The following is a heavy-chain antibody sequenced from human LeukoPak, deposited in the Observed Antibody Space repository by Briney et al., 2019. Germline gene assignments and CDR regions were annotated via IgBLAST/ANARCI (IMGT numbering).Heavy chain of an antibody. CDR1: GYTFTSYA. CDR2: INAGNGNT. Sequence: ASVKVSCKASGYTFTSYAMHWVRQAPGQRLEWMGWINAGNGNTKYSLKFQGRVTITRDTSASTAYMELSSLRSEDTAVYYCARDIVVVPVYGMDVWGQGTTVTVSS. V-gene: IGHV1-3*01. J-gene: IGHJ6*02. D-gene: IGHD2-2*01. CDR3: ARDIVVVPVYGMDV.